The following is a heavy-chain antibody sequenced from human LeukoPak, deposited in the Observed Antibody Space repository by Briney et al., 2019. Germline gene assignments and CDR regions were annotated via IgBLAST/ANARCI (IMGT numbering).Heavy chain of an antibody. CDR3: ATDGRSSGWYGFDY. CDR2: ITSPVGHI. V-gene: IGHV3-21*01. CDR1: GFTFSSYS. Sequence: PGGSLRLSCAASGFTFSSYSMNWVRQAPGKGLEWVSSITSPVGHIYYADSLKGRITISRDKARSSLYRQMNSLRAEDTAVYYCATDGRSSGWYGFDYWGQGTLVTVSS. D-gene: IGHD6-19*01. J-gene: IGHJ4*02.